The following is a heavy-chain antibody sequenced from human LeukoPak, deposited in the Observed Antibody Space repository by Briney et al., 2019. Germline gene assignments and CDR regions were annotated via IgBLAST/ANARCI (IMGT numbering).Heavy chain of an antibody. V-gene: IGHV3-30*02. D-gene: IGHD5-18*01. J-gene: IGHJ6*03. Sequence: GGSLRLSCAASGFPFSSYGMHWVRQAPGKGLEWVAFIRYDGSNKYYADSVKGRFTISRDNSKNTLYLQMNSLRAEDTAVYYCGSEGYSYGYYYYYYMDVWGKGTTVTISS. CDR2: IRYDGSNK. CDR3: GSEGYSYGYYYYYYMDV. CDR1: GFPFSSYG.